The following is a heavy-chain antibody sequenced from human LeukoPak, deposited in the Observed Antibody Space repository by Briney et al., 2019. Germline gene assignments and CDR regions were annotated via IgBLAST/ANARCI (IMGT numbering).Heavy chain of an antibody. Sequence: SETLSLTCTVSGASIFSYYWNWIRQSPGKGLEWIGFIFSNGITSYNPSLRSRGSISIATSRNQFSLRLTSVTAADTAIYYCARRAYYDSSGYNPTAGYFDLWGRGTLVTVSS. V-gene: IGHV4-4*08. J-gene: IGHJ2*01. CDR1: GASIFSYY. D-gene: IGHD3-22*01. CDR3: ARRAYYDSSGYNPTAGYFDL. CDR2: IFSNGIT.